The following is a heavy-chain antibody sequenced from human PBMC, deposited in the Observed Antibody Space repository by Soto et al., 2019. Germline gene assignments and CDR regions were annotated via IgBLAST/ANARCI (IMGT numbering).Heavy chain of an antibody. J-gene: IGHJ4*02. Sequence: SETLSLTCTVSGGSVSSGSYYWSWIRQPPGKGLEWIGYIYYSGSTNYNPSLKSRVTISVDTSKNQFSLKLSSVTAADTAVYYCARASGGYNHNFDYWGQGTLVTVSS. V-gene: IGHV4-61*01. CDR2: IYYSGST. CDR3: ARASGGYNHNFDY. CDR1: GGSVSSGSYY. D-gene: IGHD5-12*01.